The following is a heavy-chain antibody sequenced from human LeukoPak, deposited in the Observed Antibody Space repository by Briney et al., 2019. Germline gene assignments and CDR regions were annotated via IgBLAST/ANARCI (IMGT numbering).Heavy chain of an antibody. CDR1: GFTFSSYG. CDR3: ARDLGCSGGRCYSGYYYYGMDV. J-gene: IGHJ6*02. D-gene: IGHD2-15*01. V-gene: IGHV3-33*01. CDR2: IWYDGSNK. Sequence: GGSLRLSCAASGFTFSSYGMHWVRQAPGKGLEWVAVIWYDGSNKYYADSVKGRFTISRDNSKNTLYLQMNSLRAEDTAVYYCARDLGCSGGRCYSGYYYYGMDVWGQGTTVTVSS.